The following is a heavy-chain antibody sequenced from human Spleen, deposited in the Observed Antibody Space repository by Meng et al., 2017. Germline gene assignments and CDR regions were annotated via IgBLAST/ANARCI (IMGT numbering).Heavy chain of an antibody. CDR1: GFTFDDYG. CDR3: ARDSGSGYYYYHDY. D-gene: IGHD3-22*01. CDR2: INWNGGST. Sequence: GESLKISCAASGFTFDDYGMSWVRQAPGKGLEWVSGINWNGGSTGYADSVKGRFTISSDNAKNSLYLQMNSLRAEDTALYYCARDSGSGYYYYHDYWGQGTLVTVSS. J-gene: IGHJ4*02. V-gene: IGHV3-20*04.